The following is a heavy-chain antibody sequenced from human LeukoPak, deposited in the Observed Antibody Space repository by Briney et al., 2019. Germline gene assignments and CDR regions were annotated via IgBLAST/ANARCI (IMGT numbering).Heavy chain of an antibody. CDR1: GFTINTNY. CDR2: TYFDGST. Sequence: GGYLRLSCAVSGFTINTNYMSWVRQAPGKGLEWVSVTYFDGSTYYADSVKGRFTISRDTSENTLYLQMNTLRADDTSVYYCAAMVDDYWGQGTLVTVSS. J-gene: IGHJ4*02. V-gene: IGHV3-66*01. D-gene: IGHD5-18*01. CDR3: AAMVDDY.